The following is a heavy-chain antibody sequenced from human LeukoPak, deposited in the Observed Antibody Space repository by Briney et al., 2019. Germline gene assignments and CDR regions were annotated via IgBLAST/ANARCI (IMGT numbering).Heavy chain of an antibody. CDR1: GDSILSRTYY. V-gene: IGHV4-39*01. Sequence: SETLSLTCTVSGDSILSRTYYWGWIRQPPGKGLEWSGSIYYSGTTYYNPSLKSRVTISVDTSENQFSLELHSVTAADTAVYYCARHFPLMDYTGWNQRCFDRWGQGTLVTVSS. CDR3: ARHFPLMDYTGWNQRCFDR. CDR2: IYYSGTT. J-gene: IGHJ5*02. D-gene: IGHD1-1*01.